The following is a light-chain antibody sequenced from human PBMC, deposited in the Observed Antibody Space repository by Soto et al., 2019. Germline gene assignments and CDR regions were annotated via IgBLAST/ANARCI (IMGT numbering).Light chain of an antibody. CDR1: QSLLTF. Sequence: IVLTQSPATLALSAGARATIPXRASQSLLTFVAWYPHKPGXTPRXXXATXAKTATGSPTRLSGSGSATDFSLTISSLQPEDFAVYYCQQRRNGTDAFGQGTRLEI. V-gene: IGKV3-11*01. CDR2: TXA. J-gene: IGKJ5*01. CDR3: QQRRNGTDA.